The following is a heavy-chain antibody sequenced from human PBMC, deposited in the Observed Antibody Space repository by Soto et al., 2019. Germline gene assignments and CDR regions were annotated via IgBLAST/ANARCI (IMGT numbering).Heavy chain of an antibody. Sequence: QVQLVQSGAESKTPGASVKVSCTASQYNLTNYCVHWVRQAPGQGLEWMGVINPSGGSTKYAQRFRGRVTMTRDTTTNTVYMDLRSLRTEDTAVYFCAIALYDTDSVPVGAESRYYVMDVWGRGTTVTVSS. J-gene: IGHJ6*02. CDR3: AIALYDTDSVPVGAESRYYVMDV. CDR1: QYNLTNYC. V-gene: IGHV1-46*01. CDR2: INPSGGST. D-gene: IGHD3-22*01.